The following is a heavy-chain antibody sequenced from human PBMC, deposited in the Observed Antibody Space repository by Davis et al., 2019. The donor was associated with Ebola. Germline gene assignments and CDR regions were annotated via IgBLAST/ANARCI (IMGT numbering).Heavy chain of an antibody. CDR2: IYYSGST. V-gene: IGHV4-59*08. CDR1: GFTVSSNY. Sequence: ESLKISCAASGFTVSSNYMSWVRQPPGKGLEWIGYIYYSGSTNYNPSLKSRVTISVDTSKNQFSLKLSSVTAADTAVYYCARQRNGSGRYYYYYYGMDVWGQGTTVTVSS. CDR3: ARQRNGSGRYYYYYYGMDV. J-gene: IGHJ6*02. D-gene: IGHD3-10*01.